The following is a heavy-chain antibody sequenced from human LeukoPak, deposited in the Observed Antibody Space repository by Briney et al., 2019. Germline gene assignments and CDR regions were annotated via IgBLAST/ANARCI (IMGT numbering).Heavy chain of an antibody. J-gene: IGHJ3*02. CDR1: GGSISSYY. CDR3: ARDLTPKQQLVQGTAFDI. D-gene: IGHD6-13*01. V-gene: IGHV4-4*07. CDR2: IYTSGST. Sequence: SETLSLTCTVSGGSISSYYWSWIRQPAGKGLEWIGRIYTSGSTNYNPSLKSRVTMSVDTSKNQFSLKLSSVTAADTAVYYCARDLTPKQQLVQGTAFDIWGQGTMVTVSS.